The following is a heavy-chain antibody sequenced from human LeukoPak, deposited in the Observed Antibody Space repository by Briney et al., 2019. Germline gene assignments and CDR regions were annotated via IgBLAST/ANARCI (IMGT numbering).Heavy chain of an antibody. CDR1: GGSISSYY. Sequence: SETLSRTCTVSGGSISSYYWSWIRQPPGKGLEWIGYIYYSGSTNYNPSLKSRVTISVDTSKNQFSLKLTSVTAADTAVYYCARDALVGATGYYYYGMDVWGQGTTVTVSS. CDR3: ARDALVGATGYYYYGMDV. V-gene: IGHV4-59*01. D-gene: IGHD1-26*01. J-gene: IGHJ6*02. CDR2: IYYSGST.